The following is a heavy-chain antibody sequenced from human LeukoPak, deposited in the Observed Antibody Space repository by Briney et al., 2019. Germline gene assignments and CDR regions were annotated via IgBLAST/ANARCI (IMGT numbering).Heavy chain of an antibody. CDR3: ARDTKRAAAAGDIDY. CDR2: INPNSGGT. V-gene: IGHV1-2*02. J-gene: IGHJ4*02. Sequence: GASVKVSCKASGYTFTGYYMHWVRQAPGQGLEWMGWINPNSGGTNYAQKFQGRVTMTRDTSISTAYMELSRLRSDDTAVYYCARDTKRAAAAGDIDYWGQGTLVTVSS. D-gene: IGHD6-13*01. CDR1: GYTFTGYY.